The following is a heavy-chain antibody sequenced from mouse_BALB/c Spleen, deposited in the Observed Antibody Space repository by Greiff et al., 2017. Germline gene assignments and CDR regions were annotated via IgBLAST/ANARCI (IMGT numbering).Heavy chain of an antibody. CDR3: ARKLLRLSCDFEG. CDR2: ISSGGGST. Sequence: GQAVESGGGLVKPGGSLKLFCAASGFAFRSYDMFWVRQTPEKRLEWVAYISSGGGSTYYPDTVKGRFTISRDNAKNTLYLQMSSLKSEDTAMYYCARKLLRLSCDFEGWGAGTTVTVSA. J-gene: IGHJ1*01. CDR1: GFAFRSYD. D-gene: IGHD1-2*01. V-gene: IGHV5-12-1*01.